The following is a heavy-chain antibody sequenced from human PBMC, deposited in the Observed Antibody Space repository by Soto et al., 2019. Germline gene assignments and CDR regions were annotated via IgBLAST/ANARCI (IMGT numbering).Heavy chain of an antibody. J-gene: IGHJ4*02. D-gene: IGHD3-3*01. CDR3: TRNMWAFWDSLYSASVSPDY. CDR2: ISYDGSNK. Sequence: QVQLVESGGGVVQPGRSLRLSCAASGFTFSSYAMNWVRQAPGKGLEWVAVISYDGSNKYYADSVKGRFTISRDNYKNMLYMQMNRLVVEDAAVYYCTRNMWAFWDSLYSASVSPDYWVQVVVVAVSS. V-gene: IGHV3-30-3*01. CDR1: GFTFSSYA.